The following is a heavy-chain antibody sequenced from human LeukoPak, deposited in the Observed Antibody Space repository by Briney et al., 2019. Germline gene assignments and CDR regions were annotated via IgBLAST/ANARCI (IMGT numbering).Heavy chain of an antibody. J-gene: IGHJ4*02. CDR3: ARDRGSGSYYSQD. CDR2: IKQDGSEE. D-gene: IGHD3-10*01. V-gene: IGHV3-7*01. CDR1: GFTFSSFW. Sequence: PGGSLRLSCAASGFTFSSFWMTLVRQAPGKGLEWVANIKQDGSEEHYVDSVKGRFIISRDNAKNSLYLQMNSLRAEDTAVYYCARDRGSGSYYSQDWGQGTLVTVSS.